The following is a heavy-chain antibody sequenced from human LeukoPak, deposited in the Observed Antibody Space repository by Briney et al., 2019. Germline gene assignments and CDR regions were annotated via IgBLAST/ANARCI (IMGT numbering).Heavy chain of an antibody. V-gene: IGHV5-10-1*01. CDR2: IDPSDSYT. Sequence: GESLRISCKGSGYSFTSYWISWVRQMPGKGLEWMGRIDPSDSYTNYSPSFQGHVTISADKSISTAYLQWSSLKASDTAMYYCARQGYCSGGSCYSLKGEGYYGMDVWGQGTTVTVSS. D-gene: IGHD2-15*01. CDR1: GYSFTSYW. CDR3: ARQGYCSGGSCYSLKGEGYYGMDV. J-gene: IGHJ6*02.